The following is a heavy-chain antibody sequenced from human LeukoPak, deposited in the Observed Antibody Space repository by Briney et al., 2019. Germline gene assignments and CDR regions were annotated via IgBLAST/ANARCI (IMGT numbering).Heavy chain of an antibody. CDR3: ARRSRSHWFDP. D-gene: IGHD6-13*01. V-gene: IGHV3-23*01. Sequence: GGSLRLSCAASGFTFSSYAMSWVRQAPGKGLEWVSAISGSGGSTYYADSVKGRFTISRDNSKNSLYLQMNSLRAEDTAVYYCARRSRSHWFDPWGQGTLVTVSS. CDR2: ISGSGGST. J-gene: IGHJ5*02. CDR1: GFTFSSYA.